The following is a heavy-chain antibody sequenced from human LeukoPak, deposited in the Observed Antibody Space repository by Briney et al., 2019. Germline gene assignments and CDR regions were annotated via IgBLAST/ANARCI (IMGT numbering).Heavy chain of an antibody. V-gene: IGHV4-4*07. CDR2: IYTSGST. D-gene: IGHD3-9*01. Sequence: SETLSLTCTVSGGSISSYYWSWIRQPAGKGLEWIGRIYTSGSTNYNPSLKSRVTMSVDTSKNQFSLKLSSVTAADTAVYYCARDRNPLYYDILTGYYYDAFDIWGQGTMVTVSS. CDR3: ARDRNPLYYDILTGYYYDAFDI. CDR1: GGSISSYY. J-gene: IGHJ3*02.